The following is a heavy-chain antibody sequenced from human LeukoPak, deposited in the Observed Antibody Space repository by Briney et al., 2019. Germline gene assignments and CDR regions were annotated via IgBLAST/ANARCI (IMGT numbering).Heavy chain of an antibody. D-gene: IGHD2-2*01. J-gene: IGHJ4*02. V-gene: IGHV3-21*01. CDR3: ASSLVPASLDY. Sequence: GGSLRLSCAASGFTFSSYSMNWVRQAPGKGLEWVSAISSSSSYIYYADSVKGRFTISRDNAKNSLYLQMNSLRAEDTAVYYCASSLVPASLDYWGQGTLVTVSS. CDR1: GFTFSSYS. CDR2: ISSSSSYI.